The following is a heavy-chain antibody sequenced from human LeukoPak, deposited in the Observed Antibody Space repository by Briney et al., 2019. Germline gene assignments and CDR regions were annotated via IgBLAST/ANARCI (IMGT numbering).Heavy chain of an antibody. V-gene: IGHV3-23*01. CDR2: ISGSGGST. CDR3: ARDPMSGSSWYQGFDY. CDR1: GFTFSSYA. D-gene: IGHD6-13*01. Sequence: PGGSLRLSCAASGFTFSSYAMSWVRQAPGKGLEWVSAISGSGGSTYYADSVKGRFTISRDNSKNTLYLQMNSLRAEDTAVYYCARDPMSGSSWYQGFDYWGQGTLVTVSS. J-gene: IGHJ4*02.